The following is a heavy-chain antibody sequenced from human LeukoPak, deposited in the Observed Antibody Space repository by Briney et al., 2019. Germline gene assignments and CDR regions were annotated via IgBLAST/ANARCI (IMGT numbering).Heavy chain of an antibody. CDR1: GYTFTSYD. D-gene: IGHD3-10*01. CDR3: ARVSGENDDAFDI. Sequence: GASVKVSCKXSGYTFTSYDINWVRQATGQGLEWMGWMNPNSGNTGYAQKFQGRVTMTRNTSISTAYMELSSLRSEDTAVYYCARVSGENDDAFDIWGQGTMVTVSS. J-gene: IGHJ3*02. CDR2: MNPNSGNT. V-gene: IGHV1-8*01.